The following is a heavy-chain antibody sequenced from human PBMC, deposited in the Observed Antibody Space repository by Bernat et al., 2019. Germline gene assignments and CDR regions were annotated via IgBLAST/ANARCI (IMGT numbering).Heavy chain of an antibody. D-gene: IGHD3-16*01. CDR1: GFTFSDSG. CDR2: ISSDGENT. Sequence: DVQLMESGGDLVQPGGSLRLSCAASGFTFSDSGMSWVRLPPGKGLEWVSTISSDGENTHYAVSVQGRFTISRDNSQRTLYLQMDSLRAENAAIYYCAKASAPYFDYWGQGALVTVSS. J-gene: IGHJ4*02. CDR3: AKASAPYFDY. V-gene: IGHV3-23*01.